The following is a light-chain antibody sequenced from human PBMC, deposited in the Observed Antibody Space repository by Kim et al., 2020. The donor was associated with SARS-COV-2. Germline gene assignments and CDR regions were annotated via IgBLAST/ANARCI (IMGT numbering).Light chain of an antibody. Sequence: ASVGDRDSITCRASQSVGDWLAWYQQKPGKAPNLLIYKASSLESGVPSRFSGSGSGTEFTLTISSLQPDDFATYYCQQYNDYSGTFGQGTKVDIK. CDR1: QSVGDW. CDR3: QQYNDYSGT. V-gene: IGKV1-5*03. J-gene: IGKJ1*01. CDR2: KAS.